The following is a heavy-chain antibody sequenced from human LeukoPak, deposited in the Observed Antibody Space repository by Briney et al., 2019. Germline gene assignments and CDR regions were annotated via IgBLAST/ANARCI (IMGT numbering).Heavy chain of an antibody. D-gene: IGHD2-21*02. Sequence: GGSLRLSCAASGYSFSTDWMHWVRQAPGKGLVWVARIKSDVRNTDYAASVKGRFTISRDDANNILYLQMNNLRVEDTAVYYCTAIRPDYWGQGTVVTVSP. J-gene: IGHJ4*02. CDR3: TAIRPDY. V-gene: IGHV3-74*01. CDR2: IKSDVRNT. CDR1: GYSFSTDW.